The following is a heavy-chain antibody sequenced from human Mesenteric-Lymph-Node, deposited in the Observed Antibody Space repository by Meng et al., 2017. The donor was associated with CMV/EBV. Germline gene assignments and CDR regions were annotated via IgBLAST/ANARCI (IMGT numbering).Heavy chain of an antibody. V-gene: IGHV3-21*01. D-gene: IGHD3-3*01. Sequence: GESLKISCAASGFTLSSYTMNWVRQAPGTGLEWVSSISSSSSYIYYADSVKGRFTISRDNAKNSLYLQMNSLRAEDTAVYYCARDLTIFGVVTHYGMDVWGQGTTVTVSS. CDR3: ARDLTIFGVVTHYGMDV. J-gene: IGHJ6*02. CDR2: ISSSSSYI. CDR1: GFTLSSYT.